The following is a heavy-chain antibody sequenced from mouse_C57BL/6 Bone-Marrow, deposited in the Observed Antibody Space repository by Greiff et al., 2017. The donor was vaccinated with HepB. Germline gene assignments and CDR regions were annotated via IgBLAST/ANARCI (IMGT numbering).Heavy chain of an antibody. J-gene: IGHJ4*01. CDR3: ARARWLLRDYAMDY. CDR1: GYTFTSYG. V-gene: IGHV1-81*01. Sequence: VQLQQSGAELARPGASVKLSCKASGYTFTSYGISWVKQRTGQGLEWIGEIYPRSGNTYYNEKFKGKATLTADKSSSTAYMELRSLTSEDSAVYFCARARWLLRDYAMDYWGQGTSVTVSS. CDR2: IYPRSGNT. D-gene: IGHD2-3*01.